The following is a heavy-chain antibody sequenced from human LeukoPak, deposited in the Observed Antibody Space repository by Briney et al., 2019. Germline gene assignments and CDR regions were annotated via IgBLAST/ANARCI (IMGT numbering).Heavy chain of an antibody. CDR2: ISAYNGKT. V-gene: IGHV1-18*01. J-gene: IGHJ4*02. CDR1: GYTFTSSG. Sequence: GASVKVSCKASGYTFTSSGVSWVRQAPGQGLEWMGWISAYNGKTNYAQKLQGRVTMTTDTSTSTAYMELRSLRSDDTAVYYCARYVAGLIDYWGQGTLVTVSS. D-gene: IGHD2-15*01. CDR3: ARYVAGLIDY.